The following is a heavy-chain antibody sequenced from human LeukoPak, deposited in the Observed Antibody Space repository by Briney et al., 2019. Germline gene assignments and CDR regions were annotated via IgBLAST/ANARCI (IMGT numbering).Heavy chain of an antibody. D-gene: IGHD1-26*01. V-gene: IGHV1-2*02. CDR1: GYTFTGYY. CDR2: INPNSGGT. CDR3: AKVRWDHRELLLALDY. Sequence: ASVKVSCKASGYTFTGYYMHWVRQAPGQGLEWMGWINPNSGGTNYAQKFQGRVTMTRDTSISTAYMELSRLRSEDTAVYYCAKVRWDHRELLLALDYWGQGTLVTVSS. J-gene: IGHJ4*02.